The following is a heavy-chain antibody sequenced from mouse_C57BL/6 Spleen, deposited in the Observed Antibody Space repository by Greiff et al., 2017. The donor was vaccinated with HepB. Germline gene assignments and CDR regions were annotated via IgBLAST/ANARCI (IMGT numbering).Heavy chain of an antibody. D-gene: IGHD2-12*01. V-gene: IGHV1-26*01. J-gene: IGHJ1*03. CDR2: INPNNGGT. CDR1: GYTFTDYY. Sequence: EVQLQQSGPELVKPGASVKISCKASGYTFTDYYMNWVKQSHGKSLEWIGDINPNNGGTSYNQKFKGKATLTVDKSSSTAYMELRSLTSEDSAVYYCLLRFDVWGTGTTVTVSS. CDR3: LLRFDV.